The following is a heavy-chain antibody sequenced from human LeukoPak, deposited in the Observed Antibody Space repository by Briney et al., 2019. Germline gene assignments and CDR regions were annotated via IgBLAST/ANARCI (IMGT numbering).Heavy chain of an antibody. CDR2: IYYSGST. CDR3: ARGVGPYDSSGYYEYYFDY. V-gene: IGHV4-59*12. J-gene: IGHJ4*02. D-gene: IGHD3-22*01. CDR1: GGSISSSY. Sequence: SETLSLTCTVSGGSISSSYWSWIRQPPGKGLEWIGYIYYSGSTNYNPSLKSRVTISVDTSKNQFSLKLSSVTAADAAVYYCARGVGPYDSSGYYEYYFDYWGQGTLVTVSS.